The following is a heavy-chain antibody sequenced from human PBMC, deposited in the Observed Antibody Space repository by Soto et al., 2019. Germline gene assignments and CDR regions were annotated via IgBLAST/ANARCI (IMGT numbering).Heavy chain of an antibody. V-gene: IGHV1-2*04. CDR2: INPNSGGT. J-gene: IGHJ3*02. Sequence: QVQLVQSGAEVKKPGASVKVSCKASGYTFTGYYMHWVRQAPGQGLEWMGWINPNSGGTNYAQKFQGWVTMTRDTSIRTGYIERGSLRSDDTAVYYCARTSFTIFGVAKGYAFDISGQGRMVTVSS. CDR1: GYTFTGYY. CDR3: ARTSFTIFGVAKGYAFDI. D-gene: IGHD3-3*01.